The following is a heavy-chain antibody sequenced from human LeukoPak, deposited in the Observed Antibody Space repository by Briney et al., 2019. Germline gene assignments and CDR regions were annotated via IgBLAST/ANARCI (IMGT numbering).Heavy chain of an antibody. Sequence: SETLSLTCTVSGGSISSYYWSWIRQPPGKGLEWIGYIYYSGSTNYNPSLKSRVTISADTSKNQFSLKLSSVTAADTAVYYCARDSSSWYGSFDPWGQGTLVTVSS. D-gene: IGHD6-13*01. CDR3: ARDSSSWYGSFDP. CDR2: IYYSGST. V-gene: IGHV4-59*01. CDR1: GGSISSYY. J-gene: IGHJ5*02.